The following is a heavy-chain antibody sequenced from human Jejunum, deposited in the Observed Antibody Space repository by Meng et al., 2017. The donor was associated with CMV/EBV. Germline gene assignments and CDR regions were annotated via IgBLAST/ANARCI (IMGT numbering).Heavy chain of an antibody. D-gene: IGHD3-16*01. CDR2: MYHGGPI. CDR1: GASVTGSTW. CDR3: ARGGWGALDY. Sequence: CPLPGASVTGSTWCIWVRQPPGRGREWIGEMYHGGPIHYTPSLKSRVTISVDKSKNQFSWKLSSGPAADTAVYYCARGGWGALDYWGQGLLVTVSS. J-gene: IGHJ4*02. V-gene: IGHV4-4*02.